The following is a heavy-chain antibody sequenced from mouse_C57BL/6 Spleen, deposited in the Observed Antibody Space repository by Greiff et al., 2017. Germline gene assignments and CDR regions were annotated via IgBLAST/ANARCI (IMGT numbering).Heavy chain of an antibody. D-gene: IGHD1-1*01. CDR1: GYTFTSYW. Sequence: VQLQQPGAELVMPGASVKLSCKASGYTFTSYWMHWVKQRPGQGLEWIGEIDPSDSYTNYNQKFKGKSTLTVDKSSNTAYMQLSSLTAEDSAVYYCASYYYGSSDYYAMDYWGQGTSVTVSS. V-gene: IGHV1-69*01. CDR2: IDPSDSYT. J-gene: IGHJ4*01. CDR3: ASYYYGSSDYYAMDY.